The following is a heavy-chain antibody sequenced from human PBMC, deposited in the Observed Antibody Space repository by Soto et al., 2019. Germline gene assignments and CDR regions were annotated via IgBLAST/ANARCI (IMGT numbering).Heavy chain of an antibody. V-gene: IGHV3-48*02. CDR3: ARVVTRDYDFWSGYYTPNWFDP. CDR1: GFTFSSYS. J-gene: IGHJ5*02. D-gene: IGHD3-3*01. CDR2: ISSSSSTI. Sequence: GGSLRLSCAASGFTFSSYSMNWVRQAPGKGLEWVSYISSSSSTIYYADSVKGRFTISRDNAKNSLYLQMNSLRDEDTAVYYCARVVTRDYDFWSGYYTPNWFDPWGQGTLVTVSS.